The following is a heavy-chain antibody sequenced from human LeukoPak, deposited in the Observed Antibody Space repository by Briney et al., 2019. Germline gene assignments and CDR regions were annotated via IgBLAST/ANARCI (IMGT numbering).Heavy chain of an antibody. CDR1: GFSFSNYW. CDR3: VESSSGYSSGWYDN. V-gene: IGHV3-7*02. CDR2: IKHDGSDR. J-gene: IGHJ5*02. Sequence: GGSLRLSCAASGFSFSNYWMSWVRLAPGKGLEWVANIKHDGSDRYFVDSVKGRFAISRDNAKNTLYLQMNSLRAEDTAMYYCVESSSGYSSGWYDNWGQGTLVTVSS. D-gene: IGHD6-19*01.